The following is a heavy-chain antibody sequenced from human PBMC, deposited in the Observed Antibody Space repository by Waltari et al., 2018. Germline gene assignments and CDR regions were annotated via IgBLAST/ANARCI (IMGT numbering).Heavy chain of an antibody. CDR1: GDSMSSIDW. V-gene: IGHV4-4*02. CDR3: ARDRGRGIYLDS. Sequence: QLLFQESGPGLVEPSGHLTPTCSVSGDSMSSIDWWRWVRQSPGKGLEWIGQVQRSGRTNYNPSFASRVTVSVDTSTNQFSLKVTSATAADTAVYFCARDRGRGIYLDSWGQGTLVTVS. D-gene: IGHD2-15*01. J-gene: IGHJ4*02. CDR2: VQRSGRT.